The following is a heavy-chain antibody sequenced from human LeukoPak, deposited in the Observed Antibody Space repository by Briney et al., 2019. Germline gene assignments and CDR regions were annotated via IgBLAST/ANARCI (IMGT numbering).Heavy chain of an antibody. Sequence: SETLSLTCAVSGGSISSGGYSWSWIRQPPGKGLEWIGYIYHSGSTYYNPSLKSRVTISVDTSKNQFSLKLSSVTAADTAVYYCARGIAFWSGPKNWFDPWGQGTLVTVSS. CDR1: GGSISSGGYS. J-gene: IGHJ5*02. D-gene: IGHD3-3*01. CDR2: IYHSGST. CDR3: ARGIAFWSGPKNWFDP. V-gene: IGHV4-30-2*01.